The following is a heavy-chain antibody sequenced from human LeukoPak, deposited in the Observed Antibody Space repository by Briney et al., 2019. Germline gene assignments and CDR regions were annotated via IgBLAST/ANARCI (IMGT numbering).Heavy chain of an antibody. CDR2: IYYSGST. D-gene: IGHD3-22*01. V-gene: IGHV4-39*01. Sequence: PSETLSLTCTVSGGSISSGNYYWGWIRQPPGKGLEWIGCIYYSGSTYYNPSLKSRVTISVDTAKNQFSLKLSSATAADTAVYYCATAITMIFAIMSWGQGTLVTVSS. CDR1: GGSISSGNYY. J-gene: IGHJ5*02. CDR3: ATAITMIFAIMS.